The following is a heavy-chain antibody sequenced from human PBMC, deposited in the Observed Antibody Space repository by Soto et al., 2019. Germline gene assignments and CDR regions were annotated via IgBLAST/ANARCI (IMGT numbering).Heavy chain of an antibody. CDR3: ARERKTVLWFGQNWFDP. V-gene: IGHV1-18*01. CDR2: ISAYNGNT. CDR1: GYTFTSYG. Sequence: ASVKVSCKASGYTFTSYGISWVRQAPGQGLEWMGWISAYNGNTNYAQKLQGRVTMTTDTSTSTAYMELRSLRSDDTAVYYCARERKTVLWFGQNWFDPWGQGTLVTVSS. J-gene: IGHJ5*02. D-gene: IGHD3-10*01.